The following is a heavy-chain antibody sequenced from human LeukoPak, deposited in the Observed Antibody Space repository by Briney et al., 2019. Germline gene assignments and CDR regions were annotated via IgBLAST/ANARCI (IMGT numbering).Heavy chain of an antibody. CDR1: GFIFSNYG. J-gene: IGHJ4*02. CDR3: ASRYSASDF. D-gene: IGHD1-26*01. V-gene: IGHV3-7*01. CDR2: INQDGSEK. Sequence: GGSLRLSCAASGFIFSNYGMSWVRQAPGKGLEWVANINQDGSEKYYVDSVKGRFTISRDNTKNSLYLRMNSLRVEDTAMYYCASRYSASDFWGQGTLVTVSS.